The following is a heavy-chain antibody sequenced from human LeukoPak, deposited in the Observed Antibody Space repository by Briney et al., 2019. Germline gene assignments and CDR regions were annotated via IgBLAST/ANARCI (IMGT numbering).Heavy chain of an antibody. J-gene: IGHJ4*02. CDR3: ARIEGYSSSHVDDY. V-gene: IGHV1-2*02. D-gene: IGHD6-13*01. CDR1: GYTFTGYY. CDR2: INPNSGGT. Sequence: ASVKVSCKASGYTFTGYYMHWVRQAPGQGLEWMGWINPNSGGTNYAQKFQGRVTMTRNTSISTAYMELSSLRSEDTAVYYCARIEGYSSSHVDDYWGQGTLVTVSS.